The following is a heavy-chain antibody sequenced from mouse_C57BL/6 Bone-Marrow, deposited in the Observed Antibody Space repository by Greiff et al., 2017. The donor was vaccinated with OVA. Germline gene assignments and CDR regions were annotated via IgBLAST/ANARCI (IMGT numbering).Heavy chain of an antibody. CDR3: ASKGFSTTVVARYYYAMDY. CDR2: IDPSDSYT. D-gene: IGHD1-1*01. Sequence: VQLQQPGAELVKPGASVKLSCKASGYTFTSYWMQWVKQRPGQGLEWIGEIDPSDSYTNYNQKFKGKATLTVDTSSSTAYMQLSSLTSEYSAVYYCASKGFSTTVVARYYYAMDYWGQGTSVTVSS. CDR1: GYTFTSYW. V-gene: IGHV1-50*01. J-gene: IGHJ4*01.